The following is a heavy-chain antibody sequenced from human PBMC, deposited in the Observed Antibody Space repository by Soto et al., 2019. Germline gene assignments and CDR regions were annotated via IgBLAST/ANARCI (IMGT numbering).Heavy chain of an antibody. D-gene: IGHD6-19*01. CDR2: ISDSGST. Sequence: SETLSLTCNVSGGSISTHYWSCIRQPPGKGLEWIGYISDSGSTNYNPSLNSRVTISVDTSNNQFSLKLTSVTAADTAIYYCARGIEAYSSADHWGQGTLVTVSS. V-gene: IGHV4-59*11. CDR3: ARGIEAYSSADH. J-gene: IGHJ4*02. CDR1: GGSISTHY.